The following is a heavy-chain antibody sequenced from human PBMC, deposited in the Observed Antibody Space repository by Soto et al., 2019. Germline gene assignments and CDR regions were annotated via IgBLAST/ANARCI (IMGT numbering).Heavy chain of an antibody. CDR2: IYHSGST. CDR1: GGSISSGGYS. Sequence: SETLSLTCAVSGGSISSGGYSWSWIRQPPGKGLEWIGYIYHSGSTYYNPSLKSRVTISVDRSKNQFSLKLSSVTAADTAVYYCARGGEYYYDSSGYSPNWFDPWGQGTLVTVSS. CDR3: ARGGEYYYDSSGYSPNWFDP. J-gene: IGHJ5*02. D-gene: IGHD3-22*01. V-gene: IGHV4-30-2*01.